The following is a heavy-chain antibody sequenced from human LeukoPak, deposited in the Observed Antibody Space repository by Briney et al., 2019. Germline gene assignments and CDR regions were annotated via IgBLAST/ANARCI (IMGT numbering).Heavy chain of an antibody. CDR2: IGGTHSNI. CDR3: ARDRDYAFDS. CDR1: GFTFSIYS. D-gene: IGHD4-17*01. J-gene: IGHJ4*02. Sequence: GGSLRLSCAASGFTFSIYSMNWVRQAPGMGLEWVSYIGGTHSNIYYADPVKGRFTISRDDAKNSLYLQMNSLRDEDTAVYYCARDRDYAFDSWGQGTLVTVSS. V-gene: IGHV3-48*02.